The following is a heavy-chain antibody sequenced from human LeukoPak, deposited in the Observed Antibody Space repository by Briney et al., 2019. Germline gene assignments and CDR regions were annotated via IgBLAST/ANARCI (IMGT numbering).Heavy chain of an antibody. Sequence: SETLSLTCAVYGGSFSGYYWSWIRQPPGKGLEWIGEINHSGSTNYNPSLKSRVTISVDTSKNQFSLKLSTVTAADTAVYYCARDSFSDYWGQGTLVTVSS. J-gene: IGHJ4*02. CDR2: INHSGST. CDR3: ARDSFSDY. CDR1: GGSFSGYY. D-gene: IGHD5-18*01. V-gene: IGHV4-34*01.